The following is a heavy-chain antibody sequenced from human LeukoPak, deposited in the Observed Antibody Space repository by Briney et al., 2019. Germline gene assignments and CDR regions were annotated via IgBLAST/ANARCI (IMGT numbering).Heavy chain of an antibody. CDR2: IYHSGST. V-gene: IGHV4-38-2*02. D-gene: IGHD3-3*01. J-gene: IGHJ6*03. CDR3: ARERRHDFWSGYYKGYYMDV. CDR1: GYSISSGYY. Sequence: SETVSLTCTVSGYSISSGYYWGWIRQPPGKGLEWIGSIYHSGSTYYNPSLKSRVTISVDTSKNQFSLKLSSVTAADTAVYYCARERRHDFWSGYYKGYYMDVWGKGTTVTVSS.